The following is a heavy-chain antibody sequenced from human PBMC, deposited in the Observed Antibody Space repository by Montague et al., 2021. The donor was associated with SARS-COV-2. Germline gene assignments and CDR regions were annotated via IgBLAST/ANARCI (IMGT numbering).Heavy chain of an antibody. D-gene: IGHD3-22*01. CDR1: GGSISSYY. V-gene: IGHV4-59*01. Sequence: SETLSLTCTVSGGSISSYYWSWIRQPPGKGLEWIGYIYYSGSTNYNPSPKSRVTISVDTSKNQFSLKLSSVTAADTAVYYCAAGDSSGYFEWFDPWGQGTLVTVSS. CDR2: IYYSGST. CDR3: AAGDSSGYFEWFDP. J-gene: IGHJ5*02.